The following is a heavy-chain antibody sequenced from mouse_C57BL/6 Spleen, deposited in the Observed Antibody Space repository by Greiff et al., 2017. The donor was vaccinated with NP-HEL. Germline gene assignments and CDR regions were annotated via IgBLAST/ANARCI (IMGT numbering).Heavy chain of an antibody. CDR1: GYTFTSYW. V-gene: IGHV1-50*01. CDR3: ARHIIHYYGSSYGYFDV. CDR2: IDPSDSYT. J-gene: IGHJ1*03. D-gene: IGHD1-1*01. Sequence: QVQLQQPGAELVKPGASVKLSCKASGYTFTSYWMQWVKQRPGQGLEWIGEIDPSDSYTNYNQKFKGKATLTVDTSSSTAYMQLSSLTSEDSAVYYCARHIIHYYGSSYGYFDVWGTGTTVTVSS.